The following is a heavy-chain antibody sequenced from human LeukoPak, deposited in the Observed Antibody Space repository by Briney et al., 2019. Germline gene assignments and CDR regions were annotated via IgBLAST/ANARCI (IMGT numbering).Heavy chain of an antibody. D-gene: IGHD1-26*01. CDR1: GYTFTGYY. CDR3: ARGSPGDENWFDP. J-gene: IGHJ5*02. V-gene: IGHV1-2*02. CDR2: INPNSGGT. Sequence: ASVKVSCKASGYTFTGYYMYWVRQAPGQGLEWMGWINPNSGGTNYAQKFQGRVTMTRDTSISTAYMELNRLTSDDTAVYYCARGSPGDENWFDPWGQGTLVTVSS.